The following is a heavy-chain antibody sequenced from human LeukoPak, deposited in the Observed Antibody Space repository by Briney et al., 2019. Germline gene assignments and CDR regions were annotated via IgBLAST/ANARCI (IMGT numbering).Heavy chain of an antibody. CDR1: GGSISSGGYY. CDR3: ARDMSLDY. J-gene: IGHJ4*02. D-gene: IGHD3-10*02. CDR2: IYHSGST. Sequence: SETLSLTCTVSGGSISSGGYYWSWIWQPPGKGLEWIGYIYHSGSTYYNPSLKSRVAISVDRSKNQFSLKLSSVTAADTAVYYCARDMSLDYWGQGTLVTVSS. V-gene: IGHV4-30-2*01.